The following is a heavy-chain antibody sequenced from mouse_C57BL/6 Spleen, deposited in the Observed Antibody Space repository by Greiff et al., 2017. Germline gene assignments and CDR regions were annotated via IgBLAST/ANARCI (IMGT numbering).Heavy chain of an antibody. CDR1: GYAFSSSW. J-gene: IGHJ4*01. V-gene: IGHV1-82*01. Sequence: QVQLQQSGPELVKPGASVKISCKASGYAFSSSWMNWVKQRPGKGLEWMGRIYPGDGDTNYNGKFKGKATLTADKSSSTAYMQLSSLTSEDSAVYFCARGTMDYWGQGTSVTVSS. CDR3: ARGTMDY. CDR2: IYPGDGDT.